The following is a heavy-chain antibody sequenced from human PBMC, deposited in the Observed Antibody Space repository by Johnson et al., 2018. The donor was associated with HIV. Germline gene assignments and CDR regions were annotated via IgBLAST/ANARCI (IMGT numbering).Heavy chain of an antibody. D-gene: IGHD5-24*01. V-gene: IGHV3-30*18. CDR2: ISYDGSNK. Sequence: QVQLVESVGGVVQPGRSLRLSCAASGFTFSSYAMHWVRQTPGKGLEWVAIISYDGSNKYYADSVKDRFTISRDNSKNTLYLQMNSLRAEDTAVYYCAKDCGRWLQSDAFDIWGQGTMVTVSS. J-gene: IGHJ3*02. CDR1: GFTFSSYA. CDR3: AKDCGRWLQSDAFDI.